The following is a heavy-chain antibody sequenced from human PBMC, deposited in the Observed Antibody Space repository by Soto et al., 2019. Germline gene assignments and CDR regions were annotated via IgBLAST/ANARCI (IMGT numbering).Heavy chain of an antibody. J-gene: IGHJ6*03. V-gene: IGHV1-69*13. CDR1: GGTFSSYA. D-gene: IGHD5-18*01. CDR2: IIPIFGTA. Sequence: GASVKVSCKASGGTFSSYAISWVRQAPGQGLEWMGGIIPIFGTANYAQKFQGRVTITADASTSTAYMELRSLRSDDTAVYYCARAGILSYYYYYFMDVCGKGTSVTVSS. CDR3: ARAGILSYYYYYFMDV.